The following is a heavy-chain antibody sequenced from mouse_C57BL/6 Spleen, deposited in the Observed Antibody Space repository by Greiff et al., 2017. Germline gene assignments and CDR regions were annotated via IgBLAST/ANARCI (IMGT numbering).Heavy chain of an antibody. CDR1: GYTFTSYW. D-gene: IGHD2-3*01. CDR3: ARRQGIDDGSFDY. CDR2: IDPSDGDT. J-gene: IGHJ2*01. V-gene: IGHV1-59*01. Sequence: QVQLQQPGAELVRPGTSVKLSCKASGYTFTSYWMHWVKQRPGQGLEWIGVIDPSDGDTNYNQKFKGKATLTVDTSSSTAYMQLSSLTSEDSAVXYCARRQGIDDGSFDYWGQGTTLTVSS.